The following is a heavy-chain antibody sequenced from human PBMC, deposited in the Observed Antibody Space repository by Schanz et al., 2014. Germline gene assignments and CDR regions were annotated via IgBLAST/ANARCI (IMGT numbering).Heavy chain of an antibody. J-gene: IGHJ5*02. D-gene: IGHD3-9*01. CDR2: ISGSGGST. V-gene: IGHV3-23*01. Sequence: EVQLLESGGGLVQPGGSLRLSCAASGFNFNNFAMTWVRQAPGKGLEWVIVISGSGGSTYYADSVKGRFTISRDNSKNTLYLQMSSLRADDTAVYYCAKAADWPVTRFDRWGQGTLVTVSS. CDR1: GFNFNNFA. CDR3: AKAADWPVTRFDR.